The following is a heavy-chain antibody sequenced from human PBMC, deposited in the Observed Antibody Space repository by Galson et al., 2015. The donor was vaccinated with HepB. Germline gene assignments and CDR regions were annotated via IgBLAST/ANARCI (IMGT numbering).Heavy chain of an antibody. CDR3: ARDQGDDYVNYYYYSGMDV. D-gene: IGHD4-17*01. V-gene: IGHV3-66*02. J-gene: IGHJ6*02. Sequence: SLRLSCAASGFALSANYMSWVRQAPGKGLEWVSVIDKGDSTYYADSVKGRSTISRDKSKNTLCLQMNSLRAEDTAVYYCARDQGDDYVNYYYYSGMDVWGQGTTVTVSS. CDR2: IDKGDST. CDR1: GFALSANY.